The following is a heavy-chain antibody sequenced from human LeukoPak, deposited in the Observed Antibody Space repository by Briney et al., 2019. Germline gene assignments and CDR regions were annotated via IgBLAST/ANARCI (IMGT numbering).Heavy chain of an antibody. CDR3: AKDGSRVDYYGSGSPGWYFDY. J-gene: IGHJ4*02. V-gene: IGHV3-23*01. CDR1: GFTFSSYA. Sequence: PGGSLRLSCAASGFTFSSYAMSWVRQAPEKGLEWVSAISGSGGSTYYADSVKGRFTISRDNSKNTLYLQMNSLRAEDTAVYYCAKDGSRVDYYGSGSPGWYFDYWGQGTLVTVSS. CDR2: ISGSGGST. D-gene: IGHD3-10*01.